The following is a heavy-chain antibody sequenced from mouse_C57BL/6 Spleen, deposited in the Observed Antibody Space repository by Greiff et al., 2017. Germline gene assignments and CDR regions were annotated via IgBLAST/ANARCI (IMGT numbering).Heavy chain of an antibody. V-gene: IGHV1-64*01. D-gene: IGHD1-1*01. J-gene: IGHJ2*01. CDR1: GYTFTSYW. CDR2: IHPNSGST. CDR3: ARITTVVAAYYFDY. Sequence: QVQLQQPGAELVKPGASVKLSCKASGYTFTSYWMHWVKQRPGQGLEWIGMIHPNSGSTNYNEKFKSKATLTVDKSSSTAYMQLSSLTSEDSAVYYGARITTVVAAYYFDYWGQGTTLTVSS.